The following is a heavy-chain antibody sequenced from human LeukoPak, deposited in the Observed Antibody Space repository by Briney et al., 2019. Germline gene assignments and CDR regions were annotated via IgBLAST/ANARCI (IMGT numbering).Heavy chain of an antibody. CDR1: GGSISSGGYY. CDR2: IYHSGST. D-gene: IGHD1-26*01. Sequence: PSQTLSLTCTVSGGSISSGGYYWSWIRQPPGKGLEWIGYIYHSGSTYYNPSLKSRVTISVDRSKNQFSLKLSSVTAADTAVYYCAGGSYPMYYFDYWGQGTLVTVSS. V-gene: IGHV4-30-2*01. J-gene: IGHJ4*02. CDR3: AGGSYPMYYFDY.